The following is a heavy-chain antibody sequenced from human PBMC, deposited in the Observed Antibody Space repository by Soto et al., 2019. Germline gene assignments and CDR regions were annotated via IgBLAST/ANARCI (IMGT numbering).Heavy chain of an antibody. CDR2: IWYDGSNK. CDR3: ARAAVAAAVRIYYSGMDV. J-gene: IGHJ6*02. D-gene: IGHD6-13*01. Sequence: PGGSLRLSCAASGFTFSSYGMHWVRQAPGKGLEWVAVIWYDGSNKYYADSVKGRFTISRDNSKNTLYLQMNSLRAEDTAVYYCARAAVAAAVRIYYSGMDVWGQGTTVTVSS. V-gene: IGHV3-33*01. CDR1: GFTFSSYG.